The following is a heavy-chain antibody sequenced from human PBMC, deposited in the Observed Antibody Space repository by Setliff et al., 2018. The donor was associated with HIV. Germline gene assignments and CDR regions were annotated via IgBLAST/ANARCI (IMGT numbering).Heavy chain of an antibody. Sequence: SQTLSLTCSVSGGSFSGYYWSWIRQPPGKGLEWIGYIYVHNSERTNYNPSLTSRVTISVDTSRNQFSLKLTSVTAADTAIYYCARAVNFDYWGQGTQVTVSS. J-gene: IGHJ4*02. V-gene: IGHV4-59*01. D-gene: IGHD6-19*01. CDR2: IYVHNSERT. CDR3: ARAVNFDY. CDR1: GGSFSGYY.